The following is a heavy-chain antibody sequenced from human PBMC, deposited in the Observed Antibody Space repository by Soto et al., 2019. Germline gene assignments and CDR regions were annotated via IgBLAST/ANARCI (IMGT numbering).Heavy chain of an antibody. CDR3: ARRDYYGSGSYLY. D-gene: IGHD3-10*01. V-gene: IGHV4-34*01. J-gene: IGHJ1*01. CDR2: INHSGST. CDR1: GGSFSGYY. Sequence: QVQLQQWGAGLLKPSETLSLTCAVYGGSFSGYYWSWIRQPPGKGLEWIGEINHSGSTNYNPSLQSRVTISVDTSKNQFSLKLSSVTAADTAVYYCARRDYYGSGSYLYWGQGTLVTVSS.